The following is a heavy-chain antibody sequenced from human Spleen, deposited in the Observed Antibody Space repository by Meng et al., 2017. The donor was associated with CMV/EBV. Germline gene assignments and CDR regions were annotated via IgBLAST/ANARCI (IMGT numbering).Heavy chain of an antibody. J-gene: IGHJ4*02. Sequence: GESLKISCAASGFTFSSYAMSWVRQAPGKGLEWVSVIYSGGSSTYYADSVKGRFTISRDNSKNTLYLQMNSLRAEDTAVYYCAKGGDVFDYWGQGTLVTVSS. CDR3: AKGGDVFDY. CDR1: GFTFSSYA. V-gene: IGHV3-23*03. D-gene: IGHD3-16*01. CDR2: IYSGGSST.